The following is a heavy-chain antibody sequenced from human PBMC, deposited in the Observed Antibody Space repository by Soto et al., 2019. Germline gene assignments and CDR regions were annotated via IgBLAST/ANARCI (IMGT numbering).Heavy chain of an antibody. CDR2: ISGSGGST. Sequence: GGSLRLSCAASGFTFSSYAMSWVRQAPGKGLEWVSAISGSGGSTYYADSVKGRFTISRDNSKNTLYLQMNSLRAEDTAVYYCAKAVGFPGPIAARLNFDYWGQGTLVTVSS. V-gene: IGHV3-23*01. CDR1: GFTFSSYA. J-gene: IGHJ4*02. D-gene: IGHD6-6*01. CDR3: AKAVGFPGPIAARLNFDY.